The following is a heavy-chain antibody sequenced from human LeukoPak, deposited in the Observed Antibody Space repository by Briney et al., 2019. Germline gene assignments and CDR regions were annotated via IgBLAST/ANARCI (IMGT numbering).Heavy chain of an antibody. CDR3: ARDYAVDYGDYIDAFDI. Sequence: GGSLRLSCAASGFTFSSYSMNWVRQAPGKGLEWVSSISSSSSYIYYADSVKGRFTISRDNSKNTLYLQMNSLRAEDTAVYYCARDYAVDYGDYIDAFDIWGQGTMVTVSS. CDR1: GFTFSSYS. CDR2: ISSSSSYI. J-gene: IGHJ3*02. D-gene: IGHD4-17*01. V-gene: IGHV3-21*01.